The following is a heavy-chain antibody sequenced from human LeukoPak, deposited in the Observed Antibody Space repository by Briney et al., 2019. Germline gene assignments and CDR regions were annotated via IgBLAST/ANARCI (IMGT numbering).Heavy chain of an antibody. CDR2: MNPNSGNT. D-gene: IGHD2-2*01. Sequence: ASVKVSCKASGYTFTSYDINWVRQATGQGLEWMGWMNPNSGNTGYAQKFQGRVTMTRNTSINTAYMELSSLRSEDTAVYYCARVYWDIVVVPAARGVGYYYMDVWGKGTTVTVSS. V-gene: IGHV1-8*01. CDR3: ARVYWDIVVVPAARGVGYYYMDV. CDR1: GYTFTSYD. J-gene: IGHJ6*03.